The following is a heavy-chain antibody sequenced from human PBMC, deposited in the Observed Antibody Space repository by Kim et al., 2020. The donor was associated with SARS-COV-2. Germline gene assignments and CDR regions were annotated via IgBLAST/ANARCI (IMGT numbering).Heavy chain of an antibody. CDR2: SYYSGST. CDR1: GGSISSYY. D-gene: IGHD3-22*01. V-gene: IGHV4-59*01. J-gene: IGHJ3*02. Sequence: SETLSLTCTVSGGSISSYYWSWIRQPPGKGLEWIGYSYYSGSTNYNPSLKSRVTISVDTSKNQFSLKLSSVTAADTAVYYCARDGDSSGYSYAFDIWGQGTMVTVSS. CDR3: ARDGDSSGYSYAFDI.